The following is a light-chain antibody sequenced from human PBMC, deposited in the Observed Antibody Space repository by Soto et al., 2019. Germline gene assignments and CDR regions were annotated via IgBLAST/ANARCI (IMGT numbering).Light chain of an antibody. CDR3: QSYECTNQV. CDR2: EYN. CDR1: SGSIASSY. Sequence: NFMLTQPHSVSESPGKTVTISCTGSSGSIASSYVKWHQQRPGNAPTTVIYEYNQRPSRVPVRFSGSIDSSSNSASLTISGLKTEDEADCYRQSYECTNQVFGGGTKVTVL. V-gene: IGLV6-57*02. J-gene: IGLJ3*02.